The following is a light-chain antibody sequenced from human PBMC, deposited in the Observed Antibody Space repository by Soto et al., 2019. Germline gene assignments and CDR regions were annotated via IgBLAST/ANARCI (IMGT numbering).Light chain of an antibody. CDR3: LLYYGAAVV. CDR1: TGAVTSAYY. J-gene: IGLJ2*01. V-gene: IGLV7-43*01. Sequence: QAVVTQEPSLTVSPGGTVTLTCASSTGAVTSAYYPNWFQQKPGQAPRALIDSTDNKHSWTPARFSGSLLGGKAALTLSSVQPEDEADYYCLLYYGAAVVFGGGTKVTVL. CDR2: STD.